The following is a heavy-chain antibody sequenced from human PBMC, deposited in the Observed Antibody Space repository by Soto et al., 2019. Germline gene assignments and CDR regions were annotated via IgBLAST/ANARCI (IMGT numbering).Heavy chain of an antibody. J-gene: IGHJ6*02. V-gene: IGHV4-31*03. CDR3: ARDRDGYSSSWYPPYYYYGMDV. CDR1: GGSISSGGYY. CDR2: IYYSGST. D-gene: IGHD6-13*01. Sequence: SETLSLTCTVSGGSISSGGYYWSWIRQHPGKGLEWIGYIYYSGSTYYNPSLNSRFTISVDTSKNQFSLKLSSVTAADTAVYYCARDRDGYSSSWYPPYYYYGMDVWGQGTTVTVSS.